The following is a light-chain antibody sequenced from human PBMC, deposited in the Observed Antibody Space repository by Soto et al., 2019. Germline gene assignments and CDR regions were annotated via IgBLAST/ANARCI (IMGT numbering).Light chain of an antibody. CDR1: QSVSSSY. Sequence: ETVMTQSPATLSVSPGERATLSCRASQSVSSSYLAWYQQKPGQAPRLLIYGASTRATGIPARFSVSGSGTEFTLTISSLQSEDFAVYYCQQYNTWPLTFGGGTKVDIK. CDR3: QQYNTWPLT. V-gene: IGKV3-15*01. J-gene: IGKJ4*01. CDR2: GAS.